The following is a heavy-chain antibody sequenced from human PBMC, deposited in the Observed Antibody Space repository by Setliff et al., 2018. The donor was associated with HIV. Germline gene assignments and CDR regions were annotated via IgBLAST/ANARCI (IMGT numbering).Heavy chain of an antibody. D-gene: IGHD6-19*01. V-gene: IGHV4-34*01. CDR1: GGAFNDFY. CDR2: IDHSGST. CDR3: ARFSSTGWRRAFDV. Sequence: SETLSLTCAVYGGAFNDFYWGWIRQPPGKGLEWIGEIDHSGSTSNNPSLKSRLTISVDTSKKQFSLRLTSLTAADTAVYFCARFSSTGWRRAFDVWGQGTKVTVSS. J-gene: IGHJ3*01.